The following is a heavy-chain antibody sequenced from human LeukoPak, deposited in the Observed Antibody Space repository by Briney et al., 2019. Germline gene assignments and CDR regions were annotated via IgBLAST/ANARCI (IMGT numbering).Heavy chain of an antibody. CDR1: GGSFSGYY. CDR3: ARRRPMITFEVLRGGFDY. Sequence: SETLSLTCAVYGGSFSGYYWSWIRQPPGKGLEWIGEINHSGSTSYNPSLKSRVTISVDTSKNQFSLKLSSVTAADTAVYYCARRRPMITFEVLRGGFDYWGQGTLVTVSS. CDR2: INHSGST. D-gene: IGHD3-16*01. J-gene: IGHJ4*02. V-gene: IGHV4-34*01.